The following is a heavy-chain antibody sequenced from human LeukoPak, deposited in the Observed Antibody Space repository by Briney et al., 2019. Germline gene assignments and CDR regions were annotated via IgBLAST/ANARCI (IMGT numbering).Heavy chain of an antibody. Sequence: ASVKVSCKASGGTFSSYAISWVRQAPGQGLEWMGGIIPIFGTANYAQKFQGRVTITADESTSTAYMELSSLRSEDTAVYYCASLVVPAAIRSAYYYYYMDVWGKGTTVTVSS. J-gene: IGHJ6*03. CDR3: ASLVVPAAIRSAYYYYYMDV. D-gene: IGHD2-2*02. CDR1: GGTFSSYA. V-gene: IGHV1-69*13. CDR2: IIPIFGTA.